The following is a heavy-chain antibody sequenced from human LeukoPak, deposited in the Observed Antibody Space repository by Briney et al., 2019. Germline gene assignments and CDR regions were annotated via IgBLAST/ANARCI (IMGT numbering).Heavy chain of an antibody. V-gene: IGHV3-30-3*01. Sequence: ARSLRLSCAASGCTISSYSMNWVRQPPGKGLEWVAVLSYNGSNKYYAATEKGRFIIFRKNSKKTLFQQMTSLGPEAAAVCSSARAFYYYGSRTYGDYFDYWGQGTLVTVSS. CDR2: LSYNGSNK. J-gene: IGHJ4*02. D-gene: IGHD3-22*01. CDR1: GCTISSYS. CDR3: ARAFYYYGSRTYGDYFDY.